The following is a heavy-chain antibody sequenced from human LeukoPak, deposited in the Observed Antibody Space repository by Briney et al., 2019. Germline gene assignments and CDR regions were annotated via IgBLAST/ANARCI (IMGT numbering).Heavy chain of an antibody. CDR2: ISAYNGNT. CDR1: GGTFSSYA. V-gene: IGHV1-18*01. CDR3: AGDSSGYYAGYYFDY. Sequence: ASVKVSCKASGGTFSSYAISWVRQAPGQGLEWMGWISAYNGNTNYAQKLQGRVTMTTDTSTSTAYMELRSLRSDDTAVYYCAGDSSGYYAGYYFDYWGQGTLVTVSS. D-gene: IGHD3-22*01. J-gene: IGHJ4*02.